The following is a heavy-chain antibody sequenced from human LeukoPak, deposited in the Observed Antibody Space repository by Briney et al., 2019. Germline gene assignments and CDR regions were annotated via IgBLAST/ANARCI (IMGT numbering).Heavy chain of an antibody. D-gene: IGHD3-3*01. CDR3: ARDRSTIFGLGYSGDAFDI. CDR1: GFTFGGYT. J-gene: IGHJ3*02. Sequence: GGSLRLSCAASGFTFGGYTMLWVRQAPGKGLVWVSHISWRRANISYADSVKGRFTISRDNAKNTLYLQMNSLRADYTAMYYCARDRSTIFGLGYSGDAFDIWGAGTIVTVSP. CDR2: ISWRRANI. V-gene: IGHV3-48*01.